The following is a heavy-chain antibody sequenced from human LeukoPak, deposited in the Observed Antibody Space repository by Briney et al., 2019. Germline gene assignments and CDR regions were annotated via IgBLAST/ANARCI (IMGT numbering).Heavy chain of an antibody. D-gene: IGHD2-21*02. CDR1: GYTFTGYY. Sequence: ASVKVSCKASGYTFTGYYMHWVRQAPGQGLQWMGWINPNGGDTNYAQKFQGRVTMTRDTSISTAYMELSRLRSDDTAVYYCARGCGGDCYSAGGDFQHWGQGTLVTVSS. V-gene: IGHV1-2*02. CDR2: INPNGGDT. CDR3: ARGCGGDCYSAGGDFQH. J-gene: IGHJ1*01.